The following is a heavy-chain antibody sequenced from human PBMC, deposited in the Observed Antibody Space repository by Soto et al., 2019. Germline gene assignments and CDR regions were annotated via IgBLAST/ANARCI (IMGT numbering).Heavy chain of an antibody. J-gene: IGHJ4*02. V-gene: IGHV4-30-4*01. CDR1: GGSISSGDYY. D-gene: IGHD1-26*01. Sequence: LSLTCTVSGGSISSGDYYWSWIRQPPGKGLEWIGYIYYSGSTYYNPSLKSRVTISVDTSKNQFSLKLSSVTAADTAVYYCASSEDGSYNTLDYWGQGTLVTVSS. CDR2: IYYSGST. CDR3: ASSEDGSYNTLDY.